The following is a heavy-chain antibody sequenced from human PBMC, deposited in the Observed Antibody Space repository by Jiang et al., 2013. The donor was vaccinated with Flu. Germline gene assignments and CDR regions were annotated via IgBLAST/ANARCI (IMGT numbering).Heavy chain of an antibody. CDR3: AKGRYDFDAFDI. D-gene: IGHD3/OR15-3a*01. J-gene: IGHJ3*02. V-gene: IGHV3-30*18. CDR2: ISYDGSNK. Sequence: VAVISYDGSNKYYADSVKGRFTISRDNSKNTLYLQMNSLRAEDTAVYYCAKGRYDFDAFDIWGQGTMVTVSS.